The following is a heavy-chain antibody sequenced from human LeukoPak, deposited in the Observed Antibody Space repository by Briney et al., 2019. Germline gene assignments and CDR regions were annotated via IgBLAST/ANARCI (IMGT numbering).Heavy chain of an antibody. CDR2: INHSGST. V-gene: IGHV4-34*01. CDR1: GGSFSGYY. CDR3: ARGRYGMDV. Sequence: SETLSLTCAVYGGSFSGYYWSWIRQPPGKGLEWIGEINHSGSTNYNPSLKSRVTISVDTSKNQFSLKLGSVTAADTAVYYCARGRYGMDVWGKGTTVTVSS. J-gene: IGHJ6*04.